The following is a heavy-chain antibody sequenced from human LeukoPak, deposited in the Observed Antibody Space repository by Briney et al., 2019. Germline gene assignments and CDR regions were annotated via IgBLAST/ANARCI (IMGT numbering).Heavy chain of an antibody. CDR1: GASITSYY. D-gene: IGHD1-26*01. CDR3: ARLSIVGATNIDY. V-gene: IGHV4-59*08. CDR2: IYYSGST. Sequence: SETLSLTCTVSGASITSYYWSWIRQPPGKGLEWIGYIYYSGSTTYKPSLKSRVTISVDTSKNQFSLKLSSVTAADTAVYYCARLSIVGATNIDYWGQGTLVTVSS. J-gene: IGHJ4*02.